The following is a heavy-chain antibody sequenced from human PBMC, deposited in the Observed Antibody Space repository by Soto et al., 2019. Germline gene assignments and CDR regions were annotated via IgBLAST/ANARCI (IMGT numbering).Heavy chain of an antibody. CDR3: ARAPGSGYFDY. Sequence: QVQLQESGPGLVKPSQALSLTCTVSGGSISSGDYYWSWIRQPPGKGLEWIGYIYYSGSTIYNPSLKSRVTISVDTSKNQSSLKLSSVTAADTAVYYCARAPGSGYFDYWGQGTLVTVSS. D-gene: IGHD6-25*01. CDR2: IYYSGST. CDR1: GGSISSGDYY. V-gene: IGHV4-30-4*01. J-gene: IGHJ4*02.